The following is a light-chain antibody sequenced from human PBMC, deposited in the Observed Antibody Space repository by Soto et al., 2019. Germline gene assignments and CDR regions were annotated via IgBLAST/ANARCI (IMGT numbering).Light chain of an antibody. Sequence: DIQMTQSPSSLSASVGDRVTITCRAGQYIGRYLNWYQQKPGKAPKLLIYAASSLHSGVPSRFSGSGSGTDFTLTISSLQPEDCATYSCHQTYRTPLTFGGGTKVDIK. CDR1: QYIGRY. J-gene: IGKJ4*02. CDR2: AAS. CDR3: HQTYRTPLT. V-gene: IGKV1-39*01.